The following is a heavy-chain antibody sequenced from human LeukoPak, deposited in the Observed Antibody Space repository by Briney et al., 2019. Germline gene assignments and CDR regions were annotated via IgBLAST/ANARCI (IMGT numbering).Heavy chain of an antibody. D-gene: IGHD1-26*01. CDR1: GGSISSSSYY. V-gene: IGHV4-39*01. Sequence: PSETLSLTCTVSGGSISSSSYYWGWIRQPPGKGLEWIGTIYYSGSTYYNPSLKSRVTISVDTSKNLFSLKLSSVTAADTAVYYCESRGKRLVGTTTCFDYWGQGTLVIVSS. CDR2: IYYSGST. J-gene: IGHJ4*02. CDR3: ESRGKRLVGTTTCFDY.